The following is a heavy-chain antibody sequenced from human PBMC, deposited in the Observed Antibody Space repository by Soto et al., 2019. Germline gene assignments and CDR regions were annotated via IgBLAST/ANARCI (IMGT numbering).Heavy chain of an antibody. Sequence: GESLKISCKGSGYSFTSYWIGWVRQMPGKGLEWMGIIYPGDSDTRYSPSFQGQVTISADKSISTAYLQWSSLKASDTDMYYCARLAEGGYCSSTSCSNWFDPWGQGTLVTVSS. J-gene: IGHJ5*02. V-gene: IGHV5-51*01. CDR2: IYPGDSDT. CDR1: GYSFTSYW. CDR3: ARLAEGGYCSSTSCSNWFDP. D-gene: IGHD2-2*01.